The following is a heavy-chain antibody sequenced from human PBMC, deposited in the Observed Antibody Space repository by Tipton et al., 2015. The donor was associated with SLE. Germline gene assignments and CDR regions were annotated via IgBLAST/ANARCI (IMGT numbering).Heavy chain of an antibody. CDR2: IYSGGST. CDR3: AKGDGDQVVSLYYYMDV. J-gene: IGHJ6*03. Sequence: LSLTCTVSGGSVSSGSYFWSWVRQAPGKGLEWVSVIYSGGSTYYADSVKGRFTISRDNSKNTLYLQMNSLRAEDTAVYYCAKGDGDQVVSLYYYMDVWGKGSSVTVSS. D-gene: IGHD2-15*01. V-gene: IGHV3-53*01. CDR1: GGSVSSGSYF.